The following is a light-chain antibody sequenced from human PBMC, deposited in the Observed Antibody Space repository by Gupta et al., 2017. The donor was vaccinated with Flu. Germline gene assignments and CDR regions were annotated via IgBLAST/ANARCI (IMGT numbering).Light chain of an antibody. CDR1: QSVSSH. CDR2: DAS. V-gene: IGKV3-11*01. Sequence: VLTQSPTTLSASPGDRVTLSCRAGQSVSSHLAWYQQKVGQAPRLLIYDASNVDTGIPGRFSGGGKGTGLDLTISNREPDDFALYYCQVRTDWPSNAFGQGTRLEIE. J-gene: IGKJ5*01. CDR3: QVRTDWPSNA.